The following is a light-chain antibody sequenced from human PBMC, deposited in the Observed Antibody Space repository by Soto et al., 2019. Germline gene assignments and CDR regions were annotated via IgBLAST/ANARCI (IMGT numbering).Light chain of an antibody. Sequence: DIQMTQSPSSLCASVGDRVTITCRASQSISSWLAWYQQTPGRAPKLLIFDAFTLASGVPSRFSGSRSGTEFTLTINGLQPDDFATYYCQQYDSYSYSPLTFGGGTKVDI. V-gene: IGKV1-5*01. J-gene: IGKJ4*01. CDR1: QSISSW. CDR3: QQYDSYSYSPLT. CDR2: DAF.